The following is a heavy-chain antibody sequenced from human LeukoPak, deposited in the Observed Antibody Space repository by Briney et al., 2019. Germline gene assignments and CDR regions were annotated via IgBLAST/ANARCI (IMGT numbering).Heavy chain of an antibody. D-gene: IGHD1-26*01. CDR2: IYKAGNT. Sequence: PSETLSLTCTVSGGSISSTTYYWARIRQPPGKGLEWIGSIYKAGNTNYSPSLRSRVFISVDTSNNQFSLKLSSVTAADTAVYYCARDGRFPPEVLPRYFDYWGQGTLVTVSS. CDR1: GGSISSTTYY. V-gene: IGHV4-39*07. CDR3: ARDGRFPPEVLPRYFDY. J-gene: IGHJ4*02.